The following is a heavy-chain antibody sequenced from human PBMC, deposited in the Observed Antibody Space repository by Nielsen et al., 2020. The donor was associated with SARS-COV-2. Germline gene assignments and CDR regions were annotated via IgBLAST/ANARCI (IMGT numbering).Heavy chain of an antibody. J-gene: IGHJ5*02. CDR1: GFTFSRFQ. Sequence: GESLKISCAASGFTFSRFQMHWVRQAPGKGLEWVAITSYDGSRQIYADSVKGRFIISRDNSKNTLYLHMNNLRAEDTAVYYCVRDNIWRGDHWGRGTLVTVSS. D-gene: IGHD2/OR15-2a*01. CDR3: VRDNIWRGDH. CDR2: TSYDGSRQ. V-gene: IGHV3-30*04.